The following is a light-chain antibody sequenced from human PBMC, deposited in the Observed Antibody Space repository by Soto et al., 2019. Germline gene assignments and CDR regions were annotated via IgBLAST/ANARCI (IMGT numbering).Light chain of an antibody. CDR3: SSYGGTNNLV. Sequence: QSVLTQPPSASGSPGQSVTISCTGASSDVGGYNYVSWYQQHPGKAPKLMIYEVNKRPSGVPDRFSGPKFGNTASLTVSGLQGEDEADYYCSSYGGTNNLVFGGGTKLTVL. V-gene: IGLV2-8*01. J-gene: IGLJ2*01. CDR1: SSDVGGYNY. CDR2: EVN.